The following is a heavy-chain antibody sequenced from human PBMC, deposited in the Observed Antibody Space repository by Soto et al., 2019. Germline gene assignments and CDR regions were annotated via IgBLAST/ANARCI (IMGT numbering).Heavy chain of an antibody. CDR3: ARDIDRGYYYYYMDV. J-gene: IGHJ6*03. CDR1: GFTFSSYW. Sequence: EVQLVESGGGLVQPGGSLRLSCAASGFTFSSYWMSWVRQAPGKGLEWVANIKQDGSEKYYVDSVKGRFTISRDNAKNSLYLQMNSLRAEDTAVYYCARDIDRGYYYYYMDVWGKGTTVTVSS. D-gene: IGHD3-22*01. CDR2: IKQDGSEK. V-gene: IGHV3-7*01.